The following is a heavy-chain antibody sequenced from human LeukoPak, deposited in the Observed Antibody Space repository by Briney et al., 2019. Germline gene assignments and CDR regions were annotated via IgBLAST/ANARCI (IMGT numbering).Heavy chain of an antibody. CDR1: GFSFSSYA. CDR3: AKDSYDNLSGYYQIVQDAFDI. J-gene: IGHJ3*02. CDR2: IWYDGGNK. Sequence: PGGSLRLSCAASGFSFSSYAMSWVRQAPGKGLEWVSVIWYDGGNKYYADSVKGRFTISRDNSKNTLYLQMNSLRAEDTAVYYSAKDSYDNLSGYYQIVQDAFDIWGQGTMVTVSS. D-gene: IGHD3-9*01. V-gene: IGHV3-33*06.